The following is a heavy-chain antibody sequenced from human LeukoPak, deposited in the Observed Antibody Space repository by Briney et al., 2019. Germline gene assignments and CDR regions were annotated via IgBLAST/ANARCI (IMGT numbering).Heavy chain of an antibody. CDR1: GGTFSSYA. CDR3: TKETSSRYFDF. CDR2: IIPILGIA. Sequence: SVKVSCKASGGTFSSYAISWVRQAPGQGLEWMGRIIPILGIANYAQKFQGRVTITADKSTSTAYMELSSLRSEDTGVYYCTKETSSRYFDFWGQGTLVTVSS. V-gene: IGHV1-69*04. J-gene: IGHJ4*02.